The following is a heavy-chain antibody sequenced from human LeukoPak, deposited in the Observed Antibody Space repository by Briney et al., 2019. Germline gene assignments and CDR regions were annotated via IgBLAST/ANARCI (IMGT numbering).Heavy chain of an antibody. D-gene: IGHD5-18*01. CDR3: ARDGDSYGQSYFDY. CDR1: GFTLSSYS. J-gene: IGHJ4*02. V-gene: IGHV3-21*01. Sequence: GGSLRLSCAASGFTLSSYSMNWVRQAPGKGLEWVSSISSSSSYIYYADSVKGRFTISRDNAKNSLYLQMNSLRAEDTAVCYCARDGDSYGQSYFDYWGQGTLVTVSS. CDR2: ISSSSSYI.